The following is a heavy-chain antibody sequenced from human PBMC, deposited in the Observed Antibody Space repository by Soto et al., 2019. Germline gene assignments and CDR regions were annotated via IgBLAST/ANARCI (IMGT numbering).Heavy chain of an antibody. CDR3: AGAQQNCSSTSCPEFYYYYYYMDV. J-gene: IGHJ6*03. CDR1: GGTFSSYT. Sequence: QVQLVQSGAEVQKPGSSVKVSCKASGGTFSSYTISWVRQAPGQGLEWMGRIIPILGIANYAQKFQGRVTITADKSTSTAYMELSSLRSEDTAVYYCAGAQQNCSSTSCPEFYYYYYYMDVWGKGTTVTVSS. V-gene: IGHV1-69*02. D-gene: IGHD2-2*01. CDR2: IIPILGIA.